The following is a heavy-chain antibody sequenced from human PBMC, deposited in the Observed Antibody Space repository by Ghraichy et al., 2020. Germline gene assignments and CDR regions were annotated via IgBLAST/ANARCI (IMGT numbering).Heavy chain of an antibody. D-gene: IGHD3-10*01. CDR2: NYYSGST. Sequence: SETLSLTCTVSGGSISSSSYYWGWIRQPPGKGLEWIGSNYYSGSTYYNPSLKSRVTISVDTSKNQFSLKLSSVTAADTAVYYCARVRARGVIVVRKAFDIWGQRTMVTVSS. CDR1: GGSISSSSYY. J-gene: IGHJ3*02. CDR3: ARVRARGVIVVRKAFDI. V-gene: IGHV4-39*07.